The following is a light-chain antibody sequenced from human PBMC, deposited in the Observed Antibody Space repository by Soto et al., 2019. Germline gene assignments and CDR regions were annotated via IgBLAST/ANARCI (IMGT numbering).Light chain of an antibody. CDR1: QSVSSSY. Sequence: EIVLTQSPGTLSLSPGERATLSCRASQSVSSSYLAWYQQKPGQAPRLLIYGASSRATGIPDRFSGSGSGTDFTLTISILEPEDFAVYYCQQYGSSRCMFGQGTKVEIK. J-gene: IGKJ1*01. CDR3: QQYGSSRCM. CDR2: GAS. V-gene: IGKV3-20*01.